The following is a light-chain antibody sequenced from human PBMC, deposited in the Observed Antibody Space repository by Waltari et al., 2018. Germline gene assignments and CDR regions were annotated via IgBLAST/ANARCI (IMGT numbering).Light chain of an antibody. Sequence: QSVVTQPPSVSGTPGQRVTIPNSGSYPNIGTNTENWYQQLPETAPKLLIYSNDRRPSGVPDRFSGSKSGTSASLGISGLQSEDEADYYCAAWDDSLNGHMVFGGGTKVTVL. CDR3: AAWDDSLNGHMV. J-gene: IGLJ2*01. CDR2: SND. CDR1: YPNIGTNT. V-gene: IGLV1-44*01.